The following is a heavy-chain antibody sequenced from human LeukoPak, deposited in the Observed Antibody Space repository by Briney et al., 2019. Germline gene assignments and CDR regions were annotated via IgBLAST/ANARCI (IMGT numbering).Heavy chain of an antibody. CDR3: ARVRGYCGGDCLGYFDY. J-gene: IGHJ4*02. CDR1: GGSISSYY. D-gene: IGHD2-21*02. V-gene: IGHV4-59*01. Sequence: PSETLSLTCTVSGGSISSYYWSWIRQPPGKGLEWIGYIYYSGSTNYNPSLKSRVTISVDTSKNQFSLKLSSVTAADTAVYYCARVRGYCGGDCLGYFDYWGQGTLVTVSS. CDR2: IYYSGST.